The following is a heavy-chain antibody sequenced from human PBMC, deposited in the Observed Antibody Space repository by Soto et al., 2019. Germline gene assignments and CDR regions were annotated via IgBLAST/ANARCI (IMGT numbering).Heavy chain of an antibody. V-gene: IGHV1-18*01. Sequence: ASVKVSCKASGYTFTSYGISWVRQAPGQGLEWMGWISAYNGNTNYAQKLQGRVTMTTDTSTSTAYMELRSLRSDDTAVYYCARDLYGSGNDAFGIWGQGTMVTVSS. CDR2: ISAYNGNT. J-gene: IGHJ3*02. CDR1: GYTFTSYG. CDR3: ARDLYGSGNDAFGI. D-gene: IGHD3-10*01.